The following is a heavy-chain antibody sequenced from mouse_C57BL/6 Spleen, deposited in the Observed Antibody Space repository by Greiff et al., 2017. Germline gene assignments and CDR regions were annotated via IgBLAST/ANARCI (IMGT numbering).Heavy chain of an antibody. D-gene: IGHD2-5*01. Sequence: VQLQQSGPGLVQPSQSLSITCTVSGFSLTSYGVHWVRQSPGKGLEWLGVIWGGGSTDDNAAFMSRLSITKDNSKSQVFFKRSSLQADDTAIYYGARGIYSNYWDFDDWGTGTTLTVSS. CDR1: GFSLTSYG. J-gene: IGHJ1*03. CDR2: IWGGGST. V-gene: IGHV2-5*01. CDR3: ARGIYSNYWDFDD.